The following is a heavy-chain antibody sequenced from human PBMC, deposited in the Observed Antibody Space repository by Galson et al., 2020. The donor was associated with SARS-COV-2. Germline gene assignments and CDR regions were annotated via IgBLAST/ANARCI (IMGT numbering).Heavy chain of an antibody. V-gene: IGHV3-9*01. CDR2: ISWNSGSI. D-gene: IGHD5-12*01. CDR3: ASLSEVRGYSGYDILGDYGMDV. J-gene: IGHJ6*02. CDR1: GFTFDDYA. Sequence: GGSLRLSCAASGFTFDDYAMHWVRQAPGKGLEWVSGISWNSGSICYADSVKGRFTISRDNAKNSLYLQMNSLRAEDTALYYCASLSEVRGYSGYDILGDYGMDVWGQGTTVTVSS.